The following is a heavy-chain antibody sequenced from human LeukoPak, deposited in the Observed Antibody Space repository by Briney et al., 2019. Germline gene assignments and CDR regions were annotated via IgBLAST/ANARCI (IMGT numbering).Heavy chain of an antibody. CDR1: GGTFSSYA. CDR2: IIPILGIA. J-gene: IGHJ6*02. CDR3: ARVVGHGAVAGILWYYYGMDV. V-gene: IGHV1-69*04. Sequence: ASVKVSCKASGGTFSSYAISWVRQAPGQGLEWMGRIIPILGIANYAQKFQGRVTITADKSTSTAYMELSSLRSEDTAVYYCARVVGHGAVAGILWYYYGMDVWGQGTTVTVSS. D-gene: IGHD6-19*01.